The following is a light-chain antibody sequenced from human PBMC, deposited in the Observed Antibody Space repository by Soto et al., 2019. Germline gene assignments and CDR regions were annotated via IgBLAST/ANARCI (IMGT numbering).Light chain of an antibody. Sequence: VLTQSPCPLTVSAGDRATLSCRASQTIDSSLAWYQQKTGQAPRLLIYDASTRATGVPARFSGSGSGTDFTLTISSLQSEDFAVYYCQHCNYWPYTCGRGTKVDIK. CDR3: QHCNYWPYT. V-gene: IGKV3-11*01. J-gene: IGKJ2*01. CDR1: QTIDSS. CDR2: DAS.